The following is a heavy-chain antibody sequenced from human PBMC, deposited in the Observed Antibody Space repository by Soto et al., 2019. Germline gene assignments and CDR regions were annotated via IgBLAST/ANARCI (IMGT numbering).Heavy chain of an antibody. CDR2: ISYDGSNK. Sequence: PGGSLRLSCAASGFTFSSYAMHWVRQAPGKGLEWVAVISYDGSNKYYADSVKGRFTISRDNSKNSLYLQMNSLRAEDTAVYYCARVSWTAGSFDIWGQGTMVT. CDR3: ARVSWTAGSFDI. D-gene: IGHD6-19*01. CDR1: GFTFSSYA. J-gene: IGHJ3*02. V-gene: IGHV3-30-3*01.